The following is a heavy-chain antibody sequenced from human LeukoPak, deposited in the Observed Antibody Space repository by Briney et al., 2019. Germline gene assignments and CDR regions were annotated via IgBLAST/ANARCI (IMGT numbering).Heavy chain of an antibody. CDR1: GYSFASYW. V-gene: IGHV5-51*01. J-gene: IGHJ4*02. CDR2: IYPGDSDT. CDR3: ARAQSGGSCNLF. D-gene: IGHD2-15*01. Sequence: GESLKISCKGSGYSFASYWIAWVRQMPGKGLEWMGIIYPGDSDTRYSPSFQGQVTISVDKSISTACLQWSSLKASDTAVYYCARAQSGGSCNLFWGQGTLVTVSS.